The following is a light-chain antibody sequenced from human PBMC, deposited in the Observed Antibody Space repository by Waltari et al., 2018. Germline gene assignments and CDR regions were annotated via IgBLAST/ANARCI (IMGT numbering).Light chain of an antibody. CDR3: SSYAGRNTL. CDR2: EVS. V-gene: IGLV2-8*01. J-gene: IGLJ2*01. CDR1: STDVGGYNY. Sequence: QSALTQPPSASGAPGQSVTIPCTGTSTDVGGYNYVSWYQQHPGEAPKLLIYEVSKRPSGVPNRFSGSKSGNTAYLTVSGLQAEDEGDYYCSSYAGRNTLFGGGTKLTVL.